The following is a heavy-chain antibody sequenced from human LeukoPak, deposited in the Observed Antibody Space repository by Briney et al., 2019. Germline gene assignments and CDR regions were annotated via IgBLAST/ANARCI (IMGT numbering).Heavy chain of an antibody. CDR3: ARADIVATGPDY. CDR2: IYTSGST. J-gene: IGHJ4*02. CDR1: GGSISSGSYY. D-gene: IGHD5-12*01. Sequence: PSETLSLTCTVSGGSISSGSYYWSWIRQPAGKGLEWIGRIYTSGSTNYNPSLKSRVTISVDTSKNQFSLKLSSVTAADTAVYYCARADIVATGPDYWGQGTLVTVSS. V-gene: IGHV4-61*02.